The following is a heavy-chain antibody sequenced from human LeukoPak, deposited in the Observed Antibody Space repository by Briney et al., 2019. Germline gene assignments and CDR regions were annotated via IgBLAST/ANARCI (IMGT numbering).Heavy chain of an antibody. V-gene: IGHV4-61*01. D-gene: IGHD5-12*01. Sequence: SETLSLTCTVSGGSVSSGSYYWSWIRQPPGKGLEWIGYIYYSGSTNYNPSLKSRVTISVDTSKNQFSLKLSSVTAADTAVYYCARHAGLRIYYFDYWGQGTLVTVSS. CDR2: IYYSGST. CDR3: ARHAGLRIYYFDY. J-gene: IGHJ4*02. CDR1: GGSVSSGSYY.